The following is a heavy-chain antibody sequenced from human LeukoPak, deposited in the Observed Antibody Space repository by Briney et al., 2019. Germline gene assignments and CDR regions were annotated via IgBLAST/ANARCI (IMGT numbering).Heavy chain of an antibody. J-gene: IGHJ3*01. CDR2: IYHSETT. Sequence: PADPLSLNCSVSGGPLGSYYWRWPRQPPERALVCIGYIYHSETTNYNPSLKSRVTISADTSKNQFSLKLTSVTAADTAIYYCARQRDYADYLDAFDVWGQGTMVTVSS. CDR1: GGPLGSYY. D-gene: IGHD4-17*01. V-gene: IGHV4-59*08. CDR3: ARQRDYADYLDAFDV.